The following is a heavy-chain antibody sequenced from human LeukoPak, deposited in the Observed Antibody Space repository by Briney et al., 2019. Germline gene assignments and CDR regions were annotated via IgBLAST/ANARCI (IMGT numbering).Heavy chain of an antibody. CDR3: AREVVAAAGTVDY. CDR1: GGSISSYY. Sequence: SETLSLTCTVSGGSISSYYWSWIRQPPGKGLEWIGYIYYSGSTNYNPSLKSRVTISVDTSKNQFSLKLSSVTAADTAVYYCAREVVAAAGTVDYWGQGTLVTVSS. V-gene: IGHV4-59*01. CDR2: IYYSGST. J-gene: IGHJ4*02. D-gene: IGHD2-15*01.